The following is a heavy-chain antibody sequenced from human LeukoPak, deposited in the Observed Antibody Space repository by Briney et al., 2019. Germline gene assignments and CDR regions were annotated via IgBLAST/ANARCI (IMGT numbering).Heavy chain of an antibody. CDR2: ISFDGKKT. CDR1: GFTFSSYS. CDR3: ARDSRLKWNGYCFDY. Sequence: PGRSLRLSCTASGFTFSSYSIHWVRQAPGKGLEWVALISFDGKKTDYADSVKGRFTFSRDNSKNTVSLQMSDLRAEDTAMYYYARDSRLKWNGYCFDYWGQGILVTVSS. D-gene: IGHD2-2*03. V-gene: IGHV3-30*04. J-gene: IGHJ4*02.